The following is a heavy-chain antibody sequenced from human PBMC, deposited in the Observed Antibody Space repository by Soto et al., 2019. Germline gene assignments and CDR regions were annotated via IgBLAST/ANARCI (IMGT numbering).Heavy chain of an antibody. V-gene: IGHV1-46*01. Sequence: QVQLVQSGAEVKKPGASVKVSCKASGYTFTSYYMHWVRQAPGQGLEWMGIINPSGGSTSYAQKFQGRVTMTRDTATSTVYMELSSLRSEDTAVYFCARPDDYGDYSNYYYGMDVWGQGTTVTVSS. CDR3: ARPDDYGDYSNYYYGMDV. J-gene: IGHJ6*02. D-gene: IGHD4-17*01. CDR1: GYTFTSYY. CDR2: INPSGGST.